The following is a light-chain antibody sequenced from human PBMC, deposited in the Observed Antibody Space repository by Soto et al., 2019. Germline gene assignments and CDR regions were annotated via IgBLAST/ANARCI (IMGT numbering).Light chain of an antibody. J-gene: IGKJ3*01. CDR2: AAS. V-gene: IGKV3-20*01. CDR3: QHYGSSHPSVT. CDR1: QSLISSS. Sequence: EIVLTQSPATLSVSPGERVTLSCRASQSLISSSLAWSQQKPGPAPSLLIYAASSRASGPPDRFSGSGCGTGFTLTISRLELEDFAVYYCQHYGSSHPSVTFGPGTKVDIK.